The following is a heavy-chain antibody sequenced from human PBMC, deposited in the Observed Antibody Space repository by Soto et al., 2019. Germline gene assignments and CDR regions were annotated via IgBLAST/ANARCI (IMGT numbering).Heavy chain of an antibody. CDR2: IYYSGST. V-gene: IGHV4-31*03. CDR1: GGSISSGGYY. Sequence: KPSETLSLTCTVSGGSISSGGYYWSWIRQHPGKGLEWIGYIYYSGSTYYNPSLKSRVTISVDTSKNQFSLKLSSVTAADTAVYYCARDRALCSGGSCYSGYYYYGMDVWGQGTTVTVSS. D-gene: IGHD2-15*01. CDR3: ARDRALCSGGSCYSGYYYYGMDV. J-gene: IGHJ6*02.